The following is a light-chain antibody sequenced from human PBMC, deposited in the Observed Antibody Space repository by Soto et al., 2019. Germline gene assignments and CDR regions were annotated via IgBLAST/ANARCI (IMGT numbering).Light chain of an antibody. Sequence: EILMTQSPATLSVSPGERATLSCRASQSVSSNLAWYQQKAGQAPRLLIYGASTMATGIPARFSGSGSGTEFTLTVSSLQSEDFGLYYCQHYNNWPPYTFGQGTKLEIK. J-gene: IGKJ2*01. V-gene: IGKV3-15*01. CDR2: GAS. CDR3: QHYNNWPPYT. CDR1: QSVSSN.